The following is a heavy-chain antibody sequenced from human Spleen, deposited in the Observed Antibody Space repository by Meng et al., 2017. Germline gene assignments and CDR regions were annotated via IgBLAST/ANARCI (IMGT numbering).Heavy chain of an antibody. CDR3: ARDGSFFDSSGPQPEF. CDR2: INSNGDIT. Sequence: GESLKISCEASGFTFSSFEMNWVRQAPGKGLEWISYINSNGDITYYADSVRGRFTISRDNAKNSLYLHMNNLRVDDTALYYCARDGSFFDSSGPQPEFWGQGTLVTVSS. J-gene: IGHJ4*02. D-gene: IGHD3-22*01. CDR1: GFTFSSFE. V-gene: IGHV3-48*03.